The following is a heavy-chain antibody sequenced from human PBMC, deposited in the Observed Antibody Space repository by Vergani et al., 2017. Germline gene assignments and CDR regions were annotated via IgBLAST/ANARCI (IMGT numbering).Heavy chain of an antibody. D-gene: IGHD3-10*01. Sequence: QVQLVQSGAEVKKPGSSVKVSCKASGGTFSSYAISWVRQAPGQGLEWMGGIIPIFGTANYAQKFQGRVTITAATYTSTAYMELSSLGSEDTAVYYCARDRGVWGRYYYYIDVWGKGTTVTVSS. CDR1: GGTFSSYA. CDR3: ARDRGVWGRYYYYIDV. V-gene: IGHV1-69*06. CDR2: IIPIFGTA. J-gene: IGHJ6*03.